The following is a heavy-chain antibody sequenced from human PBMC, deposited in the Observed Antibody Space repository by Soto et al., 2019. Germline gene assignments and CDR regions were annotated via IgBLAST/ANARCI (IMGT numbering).Heavy chain of an antibody. CDR1: CFTFSCCS. Sequence: LRLSCXASCFTFSCCSMHGVRQASGKGLEWVGRIRSKANSYATAYCASVKGRFTISRDDSKNTAYLQMNSLKTEDTAVYYCNRRWAILSYYGTDVWGQATT. CDR2: IRSKANSYAT. D-gene: IGHD1-26*01. CDR3: NRRWAILSYYGTDV. V-gene: IGHV3-73*01. J-gene: IGHJ6*01.